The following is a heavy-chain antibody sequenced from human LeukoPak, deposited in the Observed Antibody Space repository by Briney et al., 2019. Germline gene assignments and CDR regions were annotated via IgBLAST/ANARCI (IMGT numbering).Heavy chain of an antibody. J-gene: IGHJ4*02. D-gene: IGHD2-21*02. Sequence: GGSLRLSCAASGFTFSDYYMSWIRQAPGKGLEWVSYISSSGSTIYYADSVKGRFTISRDNAKNSLYLQMNSLRAEDKAVYYCARSRRSVVVTATFGYWGQGTLVTVSS. CDR3: ARSRRSVVVTATFGY. V-gene: IGHV3-11*01. CDR2: ISSSGSTI. CDR1: GFTFSDYY.